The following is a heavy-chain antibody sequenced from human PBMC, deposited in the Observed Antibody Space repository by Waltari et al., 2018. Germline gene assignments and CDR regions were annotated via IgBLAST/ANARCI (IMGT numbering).Heavy chain of an antibody. D-gene: IGHD3-3*01. V-gene: IGHV1-2*06. CDR2: INPNSGGT. J-gene: IGHJ4*02. Sequence: QVQLVQSGAEVKKPGASVKVSCKASGYTFTGYYMHWVRQAPGQGLEWMGRINPNSGGTNHAQKVQGRVTMTRDTSSSTAYMELSRLRSDDTAVYYCARVQANYDFWSGLDYWGQGTLVTVSS. CDR1: GYTFTGYY. CDR3: ARVQANYDFWSGLDY.